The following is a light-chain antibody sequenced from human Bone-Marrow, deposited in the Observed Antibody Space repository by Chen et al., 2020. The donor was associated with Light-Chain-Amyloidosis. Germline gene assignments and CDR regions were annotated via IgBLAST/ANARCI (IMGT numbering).Light chain of an antibody. CDR2: EVT. J-gene: IGLJ1*01. CDR3: SSYTITNTLV. CDR1: SSDVGGDNH. V-gene: IGLV2-14*01. Sequence: QSALTQPPSLLGSPGQSTTIPGPGTSSDVGGDNHVSWYQQHPDKAPKLMIYEVTNRPSWVPDRFSGSKSDNTASLTISGLQTEDEADYFCSSYTITNTLVFGSGTRVTVL.